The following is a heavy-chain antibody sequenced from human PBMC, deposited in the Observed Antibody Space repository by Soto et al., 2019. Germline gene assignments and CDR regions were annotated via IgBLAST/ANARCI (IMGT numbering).Heavy chain of an antibody. CDR1: GGSISSGGYY. Sequence: QVQLQESGPGLVKPSQTLSLTCTVSGGSISSGGYYWSWIRQHPGKGLEWIGYIDYSGRTYYNPSFKDRVTLSVDPSKNQFSLKLSSVTAADTAVYYCARVVATIMNFALWGRGTLVTVSS. CDR2: IDYSGRT. CDR3: ARVVATIMNFAL. J-gene: IGHJ2*01. D-gene: IGHD5-12*01. V-gene: IGHV4-31*03.